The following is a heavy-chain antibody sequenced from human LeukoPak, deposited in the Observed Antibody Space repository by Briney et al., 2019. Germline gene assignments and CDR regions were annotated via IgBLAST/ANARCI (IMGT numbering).Heavy chain of an antibody. CDR3: AKCMSESGVCLNFDH. D-gene: IGHD2-8*02. CDR2: ISSSDGGS. V-gene: IGHV3-23*01. Sequence: GGSLRLSCEASGFAFSTYAMSWVRQAPGKGLQWVSGISSSDGGSYYTGSVEGRFAISRDNSKNTVYLQMNNLRAEDTAVYYCAKCMSESGVCLNFDHWGQGTLVAVSS. CDR1: GFAFSTYA. J-gene: IGHJ4*02.